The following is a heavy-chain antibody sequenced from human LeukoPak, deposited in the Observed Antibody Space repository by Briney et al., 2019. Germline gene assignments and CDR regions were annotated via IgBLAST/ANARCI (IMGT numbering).Heavy chain of an antibody. CDR1: GFTFSGSA. D-gene: IGHD6-19*01. Sequence: GGSLRLSCAASGFTFSGSAMHWVRQASGKGLEWVGRIRSKANSYATVYAVSVKGRFTISRDDSNNTAYLQMNSLKTEDTAVYYCVTGYGSGWYSDYWGQGTLVTVSS. V-gene: IGHV3-73*01. CDR2: IRSKANSYAT. CDR3: VTGYGSGWYSDY. J-gene: IGHJ4*02.